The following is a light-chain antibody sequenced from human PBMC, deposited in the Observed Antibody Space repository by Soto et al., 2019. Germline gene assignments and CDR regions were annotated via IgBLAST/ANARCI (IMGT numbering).Light chain of an antibody. V-gene: IGLV1-51*01. CDR1: SSNSENNY. J-gene: IGLJ3*02. CDR2: DNN. Sequence: QSVLTQPPSVSAAPGQKVSISCSGRSSNSENNYVSWYQQLPNTAPTLLIYDNNERPSGIPDRFSGSKSGTSATLDITGLQTGDEADYYCGTWDSSLSAVVFGGGTKLTVL. CDR3: GTWDSSLSAVV.